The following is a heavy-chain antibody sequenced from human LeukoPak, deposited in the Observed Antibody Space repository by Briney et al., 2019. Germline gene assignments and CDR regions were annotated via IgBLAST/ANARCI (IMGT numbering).Heavy chain of an antibody. D-gene: IGHD3/OR15-3a*01. J-gene: IGHJ4*02. V-gene: IGHV3-66*01. Sequence: GGSLRLSCAASGFTVSSNCMSWVRQAPGKGLEWVSIIYSGGSTYYADSVKGRFTISRGNSKNTLYLQMNSLRAEDTAVYYCAKAPWTDYWGQGTLVTVSS. CDR3: AKAPWTDY. CDR2: IYSGGST. CDR1: GFTVSSNC.